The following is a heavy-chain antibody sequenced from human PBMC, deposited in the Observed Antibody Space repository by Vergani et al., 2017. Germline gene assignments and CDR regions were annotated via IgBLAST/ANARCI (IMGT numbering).Heavy chain of an antibody. D-gene: IGHD3-22*01. J-gene: IGHJ4*02. V-gene: IGHV3-20*01. Sequence: EVQLVESGGGVVRPGGSLRLSCAASGFTFDDYGMSWVRQAPGKGLEWVSGINWNGGSTGYADSVKGRFTISRDNAKNSLYLQMNSLRAEDTALYHCAKASVYYYDSSGYYYTLWGQGTLVTVSS. CDR2: INWNGGST. CDR3: AKASVYYYDSSGYYYTL. CDR1: GFTFDDYG.